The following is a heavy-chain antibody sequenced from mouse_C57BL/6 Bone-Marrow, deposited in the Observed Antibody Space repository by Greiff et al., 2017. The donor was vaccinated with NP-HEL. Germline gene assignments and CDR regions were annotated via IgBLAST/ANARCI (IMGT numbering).Heavy chain of an antibody. J-gene: IGHJ3*01. CDR2: SRNKANDYTT. Sequence: EVKVVESGGGLVQSGRSLRLSCATSGFTFSDFYMEWVRQAPGKGLEWIAASRNKANDYTTEYSASVKGRFIVSRDTSQSILYLQMNALRAEDTAIYYCARDLDSSGYVRFAYWGQGTLVTVSA. V-gene: IGHV7-1*01. CDR1: GFTFSDFY. CDR3: ARDLDSSGYVRFAY. D-gene: IGHD3-2*02.